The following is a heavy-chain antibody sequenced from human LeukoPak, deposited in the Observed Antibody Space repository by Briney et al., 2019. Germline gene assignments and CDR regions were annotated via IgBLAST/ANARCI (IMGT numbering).Heavy chain of an antibody. Sequence: PGGSLRLSCAASGFTFSSYSMNWVRQAPGKGLEWVSSISSSSSYIYYADSVKGRFTISRDNAKNSLYLQMNSLRAEDTAVYYCAREASYLEMATPFDYWGQGTLVTVSS. CDR2: ISSSSSYI. CDR1: GFTFSSYS. V-gene: IGHV3-21*01. CDR3: AREASYLEMATPFDY. J-gene: IGHJ4*02. D-gene: IGHD5-24*01.